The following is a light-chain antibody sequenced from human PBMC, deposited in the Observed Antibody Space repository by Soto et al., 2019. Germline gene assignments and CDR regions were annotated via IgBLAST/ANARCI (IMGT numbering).Light chain of an antibody. CDR1: ESISSW. CDR2: KAS. V-gene: IGKV1-5*03. Sequence: DIQMTQSPSTLSVSIGDRVTITCRASESISSWLAWYQQKPGKAPNLMIYKASSLESGVPSRFSGNGSGTEFTLTICSLQPDDFATYYCQQFHSYSPYTFGQGTKLQIK. CDR3: QQFHSYSPYT. J-gene: IGKJ2*01.